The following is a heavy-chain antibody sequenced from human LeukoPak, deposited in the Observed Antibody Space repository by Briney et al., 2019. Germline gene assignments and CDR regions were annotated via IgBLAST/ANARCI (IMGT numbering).Heavy chain of an antibody. J-gene: IGHJ6*03. Sequence: SVKVSCKASGGTFSSYAISWVRQAPGQGLEWMGRIIPIFGTANYAQKFQGRVTITTDESTSTAYMELSSLRSEDTAVYYCARASYYYDSSGYNHYYYMDVWGKGTTVTVSS. CDR2: IIPIFGTA. CDR3: ARASYYYDSSGYNHYYYMDV. V-gene: IGHV1-69*05. CDR1: GGTFSSYA. D-gene: IGHD3-22*01.